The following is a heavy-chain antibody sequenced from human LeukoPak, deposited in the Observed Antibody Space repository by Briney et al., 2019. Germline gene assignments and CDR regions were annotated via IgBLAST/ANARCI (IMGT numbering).Heavy chain of an antibody. CDR1: GGSISGYY. CDR3: ARSLISMTGFDY. CDR2: IYTSIST. J-gene: IGHJ4*02. Sequence: SETLSPTCTVSGGSISGYYWSWIRQPAGKGLEWIGRIYTSISTNYNPSLKSRVTMSVDTSKNQFSLKLSSVTAADTAVYYCARSLISMTGFDYWGQGTLVTVSS. D-gene: IGHD3-22*01. V-gene: IGHV4-4*07.